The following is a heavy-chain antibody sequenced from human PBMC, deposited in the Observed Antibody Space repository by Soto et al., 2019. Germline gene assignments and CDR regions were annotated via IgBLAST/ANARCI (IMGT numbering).Heavy chain of an antibody. CDR3: AKDQLPDGVWDFDY. Sequence: EVQLLESGGGLVQPGGSLRLSCTASGFTFSRFTMSWVRQAPGKGLEWVSGIFGGGGSTYYSDSVKGRFTISRDNSMSTLFLHMYNLRVEDTADYYCAKDQLPDGVWDFDYLGQGTRVTVSS. D-gene: IGHD4-17*01. J-gene: IGHJ4*02. CDR2: IFGGGGST. CDR1: GFTFSRFT. V-gene: IGHV3-23*01.